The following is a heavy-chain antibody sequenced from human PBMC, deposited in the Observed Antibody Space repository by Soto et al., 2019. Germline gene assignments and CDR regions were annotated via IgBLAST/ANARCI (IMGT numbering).Heavy chain of an antibody. CDR1: GGSISSYD. CDR2: IYYSGST. V-gene: IGHV4-59*08. D-gene: IGHD6-6*01. J-gene: IGHJ5*01. CDR3: ARHPTVYSSSPDS. Sequence: SETLSLTCTVSGGSISSYDWSWIRQPPGKGLEWIGYIYYSGSTNYNPSLKSRVTISVDTSEKQFSLKLNSVTAADAAVYYCARHPTVYSSSPDSWGQGTLVTVSS.